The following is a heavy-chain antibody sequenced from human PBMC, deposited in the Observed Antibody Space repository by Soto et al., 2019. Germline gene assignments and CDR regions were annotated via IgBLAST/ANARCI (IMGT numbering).Heavy chain of an antibody. CDR2: IYYSGST. V-gene: IGHV4-31*03. Sequence: SETLSLTCTVSGGSISSGGYYWSWIRQHPGKGLEWIGYIYYSGSTYYNPSLKSRVTISVDTSKNQFSLKLSSVTAADTAVYYCARERGRGFLGPIPMDVWGKGTTVTVSS. D-gene: IGHD3-10*01. CDR3: ARERGRGFLGPIPMDV. CDR1: GGSISSGGYY. J-gene: IGHJ6*03.